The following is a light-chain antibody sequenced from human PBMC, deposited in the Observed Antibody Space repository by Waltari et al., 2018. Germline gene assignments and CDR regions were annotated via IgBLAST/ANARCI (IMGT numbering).Light chain of an antibody. V-gene: IGKV1-39*01. CDR3: QQSYSTLVT. CDR2: GAS. J-gene: IGKJ5*01. CDR1: QSSRNY. Sequence: DIQMTQSPSALSASVGDRVTITCRASQSSRNYLNWYQQKPGKPPKVLIYGASSLQRGVPSRFSGSGSGTDFTLIINNLQPEDFAVYYCQQSYSTLVTFGQGTRLEIK.